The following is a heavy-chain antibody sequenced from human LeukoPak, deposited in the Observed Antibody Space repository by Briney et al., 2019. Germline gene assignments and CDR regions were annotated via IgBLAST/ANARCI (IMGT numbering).Heavy chain of an antibody. Sequence: SETLSLTCTVSGGSISSHYWSWIRQPPGKGLEWIGYIYYSGSTNYNPSLKSRVTISVDTSKNQFSLKLSSVTAADTAVYYCARTYNWNYYYYYYMDVWGKGTTVTVSS. D-gene: IGHD1-20*01. J-gene: IGHJ6*03. CDR1: GGSISSHY. CDR3: ARTYNWNYYYYYYMDV. V-gene: IGHV4-59*11. CDR2: IYYSGST.